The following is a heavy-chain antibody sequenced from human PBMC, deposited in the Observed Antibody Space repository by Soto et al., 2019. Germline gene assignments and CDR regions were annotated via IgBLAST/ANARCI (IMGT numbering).Heavy chain of an antibody. CDR1: GYSFTSYW. CDR3: ARFSPDFWSGYYGLSYFDY. CDR2: IYPGDSDT. Sequence: GESLKISCKGSGYSFTSYWIGWVRQMPGKGLEWMGIIYPGDSDTRYSPSFQGQVTISADKSISTAYLQWSSLKASDTAMYYCARFSPDFWSGYYGLSYFDYWGQGALVTVSS. J-gene: IGHJ4*02. D-gene: IGHD3-3*01. V-gene: IGHV5-51*01.